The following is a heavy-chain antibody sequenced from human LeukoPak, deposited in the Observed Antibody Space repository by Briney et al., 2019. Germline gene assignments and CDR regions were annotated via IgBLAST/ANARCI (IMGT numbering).Heavy chain of an antibody. D-gene: IGHD6-13*01. J-gene: IGHJ6*02. CDR2: IYPDDSDT. CDR1: GYSFTSYW. V-gene: IGHV5-51*01. Sequence: GESLKISCKGSGYSFTSYWIGWVRQMPGKGLEWMGIIYPDDSDTRYSPPFQGQVTISADKSISTAYLQWSSLKASDTAMYYCARQSSSSWTYYYYYYGMDVWGQGTTVTVSS. CDR3: ARQSSSSWTYYYYYYGMDV.